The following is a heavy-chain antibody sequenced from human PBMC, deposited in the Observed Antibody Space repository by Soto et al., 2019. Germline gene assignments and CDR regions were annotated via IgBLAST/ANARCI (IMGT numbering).Heavy chain of an antibody. CDR3: GREGLGGWYYFDY. J-gene: IGHJ4*02. Sequence: QVQLVQSGAEVKKPGASVKVSCKASGYTFTSYGISWVRQAPGQGLEWMGWISAYNGNTNYAQKLQGRVTMTTDTSKSAAYMELRSLRSADTAMYYCGREGLGGWYYFDYGGQGTLVTVSS. CDR1: GYTFTSYG. V-gene: IGHV1-18*01. D-gene: IGHD6-19*01. CDR2: ISAYNGNT.